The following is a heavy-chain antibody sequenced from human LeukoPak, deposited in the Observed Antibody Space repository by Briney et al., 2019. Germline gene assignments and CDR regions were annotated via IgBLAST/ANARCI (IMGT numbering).Heavy chain of an antibody. CDR3: ARSYGHDAFDI. J-gene: IGHJ3*02. D-gene: IGHD5-18*01. V-gene: IGHV1-69*05. CDR2: IIPIFGTA. CDR1: GGTFSSYA. Sequence: SVKVSCKASGGTFSSYAISWVRQAPGQGLEWMGGIIPIFGTANYAQKFQGRVTMTRDMSTSTVYMELSSLRSEDTAVYYCARSYGHDAFDIWGQGTMVTVSS.